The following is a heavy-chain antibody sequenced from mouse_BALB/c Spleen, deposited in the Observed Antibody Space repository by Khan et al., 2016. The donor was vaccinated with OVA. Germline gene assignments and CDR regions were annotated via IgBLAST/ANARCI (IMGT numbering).Heavy chain of an antibody. D-gene: IGHD1-1*01. V-gene: IGHV5-17*02. Sequence: EVRLVESGGGLVQPGGSRKLSCAASGFTFNNYGMHWVRQAPEKGLEWVAYISGYSNTIYYVDSVKGRFTISRDNPKNTLFLQMTSLMAEDTAMYYCATSYFYGYYFDYWGPGTTLTVS. CDR1: GFTFNNYG. CDR2: ISGYSNTI. J-gene: IGHJ2*01. CDR3: ATSYFYGYYFDY.